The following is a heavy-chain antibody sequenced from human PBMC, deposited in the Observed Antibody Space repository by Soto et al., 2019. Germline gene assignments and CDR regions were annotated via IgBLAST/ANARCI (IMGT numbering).Heavy chain of an antibody. D-gene: IGHD4-17*01. V-gene: IGHV4-31*03. CDR1: GGPFSSGGDY. CDR2: IYYSGST. Sequence: SDTLSLSCTVSGGPFSSGGDYWSWIRQHPGKGLEWIGYIYYSGSTYYNPSLKSRVTISVDTSKNQFSLKLSSVTAAATAVYYCAAYDYGSNQSFHGMDVWGQGTTVTVSS. CDR3: AAYDYGSNQSFHGMDV. J-gene: IGHJ6*02.